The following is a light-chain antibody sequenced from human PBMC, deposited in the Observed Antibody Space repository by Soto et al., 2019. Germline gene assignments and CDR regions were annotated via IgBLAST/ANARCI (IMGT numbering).Light chain of an antibody. J-gene: IGKJ1*01. Sequence: QMTQSPSTLSASAGDTVTITCRASQSISTWLAWYQQKPGKAPKLLIYDASSLQSGVPSRFSGSGAGTDFTLTISSLQPDDFATYYCQQYNSYSRTFGQGTKVDIK. CDR3: QQYNSYSRT. CDR1: QSISTW. CDR2: DAS. V-gene: IGKV1-5*01.